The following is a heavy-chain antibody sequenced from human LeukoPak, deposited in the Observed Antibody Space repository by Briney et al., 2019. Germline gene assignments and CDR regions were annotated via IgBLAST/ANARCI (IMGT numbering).Heavy chain of an antibody. Sequence: SETLSLTCTVSGGSISSYYWSWIRQPPGEGLEWIGYIYYSGSTNYNPSLKSRVTISVDTSKNQFSLKLSSVTAADTAVYYCARGKSIQIWSNDAFDIWGQGTMVTVSS. J-gene: IGHJ3*02. CDR1: GGSISSYY. D-gene: IGHD5-18*01. CDR3: ARGKSIQIWSNDAFDI. CDR2: IYYSGST. V-gene: IGHV4-59*01.